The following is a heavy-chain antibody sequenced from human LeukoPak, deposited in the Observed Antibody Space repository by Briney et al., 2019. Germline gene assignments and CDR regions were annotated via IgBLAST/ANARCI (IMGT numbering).Heavy chain of an antibody. CDR2: IREDGSEK. CDR3: ARDWRSVVRGRVTQGGGSDI. J-gene: IGHJ3*02. CDR1: GFTFSTYW. V-gene: IGHV3-7*04. D-gene: IGHD3-10*01. Sequence: GGSLRLSCAASGFTFSTYWMSWVRQAPGKGLEWVANIREDGSEKYYVDSVEGRFTISRDNAKNSLYLQMNSLRAGDTAVFYCARDWRSVVRGRVTQGGGSDIWGQGTMVTVSS.